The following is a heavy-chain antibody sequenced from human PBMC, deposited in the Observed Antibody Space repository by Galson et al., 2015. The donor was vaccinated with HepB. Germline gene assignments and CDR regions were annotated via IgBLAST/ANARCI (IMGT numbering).Heavy chain of an antibody. CDR1: GGTFSSYA. Sequence: SVKVSCKASGGTFSSYAISWVRQAPGQGLEWMGGIIPIFGTANYAQKFQGRVTITADESTSTAYMELSSLRSEDTAVYYCARVVLEYYYDSSGYYYVGYYFDYWGQGTLVTVSS. D-gene: IGHD3-22*01. CDR2: IIPIFGTA. CDR3: ARVVLEYYYDSSGYYYVGYYFDY. V-gene: IGHV1-69*13. J-gene: IGHJ4*02.